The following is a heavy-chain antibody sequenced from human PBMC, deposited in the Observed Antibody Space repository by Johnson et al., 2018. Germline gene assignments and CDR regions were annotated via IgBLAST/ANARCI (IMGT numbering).Heavy chain of an antibody. CDR1: GYTFTSYD. J-gene: IGHJ1*01. CDR3: ATAVTTSRYFQH. D-gene: IGHD4-17*01. V-gene: IGHV1-8*01. Sequence: QVQLVQSGAEVKKPGASVKVSCKASGYTFTSYDINWVRQATGQGFEWMGWMNPNSGNTHYAQKFQGRVTITADESTSTAYMELSSLRSEDTAVYYCATAVTTSRYFQHWGQGTLVTVSS. CDR2: MNPNSGNT.